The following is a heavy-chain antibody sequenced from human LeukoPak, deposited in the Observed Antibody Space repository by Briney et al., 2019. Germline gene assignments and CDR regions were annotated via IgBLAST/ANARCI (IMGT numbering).Heavy chain of an antibody. CDR3: ATQILLCHYY. V-gene: IGHV4-59*04. CDR2: IFYSGTT. Sequence: GSLRLSCAASGFTFSSYSMNWVRQAPGKGLEWIGTIFYSGTTYYNPSLKSRVTMSVDTSNNQFSLKLTSVTAADTAMYYCATQILLCHYYWGQGTLVTVSS. D-gene: IGHD2-21*01. CDR1: GFTFSSYSMN. J-gene: IGHJ4*02.